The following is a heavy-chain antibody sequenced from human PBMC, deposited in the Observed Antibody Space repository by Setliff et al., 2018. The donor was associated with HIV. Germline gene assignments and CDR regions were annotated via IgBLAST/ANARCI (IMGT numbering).Heavy chain of an antibody. CDR1: GGSISSYY. CDR2: ISAAGTI. J-gene: IGHJ4*01. Sequence: SETLSLTCTVSGGSISSYYWSWIRQPAGKRLEFIGRISAAGTINYNPSLRSRVTLSVDASENQFSLTVSSVTAADTAMYFCARDEGRATGSWWDQSASWYLDYWGHGILVTVSS. V-gene: IGHV4-4*07. CDR3: ARDEGRATGSWWDQSASWYLDY. D-gene: IGHD6-13*01.